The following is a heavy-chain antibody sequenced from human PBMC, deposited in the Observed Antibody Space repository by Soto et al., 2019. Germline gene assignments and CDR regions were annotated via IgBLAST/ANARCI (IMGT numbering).Heavy chain of an antibody. CDR2: INDNGGT. Sequence: PSETLSLTCGVYGGSIRGYYWSWIRQSPGKGLEWIGDINDNGGTNYNPSLKSRVTTSLDTSKKQVSLMVSSVTAADTAVYYCARGRYSYDNIYYKFYYSALDVWGQGTMVTVSS. D-gene: IGHD3-22*01. CDR1: GGSIRGYY. CDR3: ARGRYSYDNIYYKFYYSALDV. J-gene: IGHJ6*02. V-gene: IGHV4-34*01.